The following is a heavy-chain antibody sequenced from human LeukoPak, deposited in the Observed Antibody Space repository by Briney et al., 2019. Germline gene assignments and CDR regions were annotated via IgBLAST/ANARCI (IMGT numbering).Heavy chain of an antibody. Sequence: KTLETLSLTCTVSGGSISSSSYYWGWIRQPPGKGLEWIGSIYYSGSTYYNPSLKSRVTISVDTSKNQFPLKLSSVTAADTAVYYCASRLQYDFDYWGRGTLVTVSS. CDR1: GGSISSSSYY. V-gene: IGHV4-39*06. CDR3: ASRLQYDFDY. J-gene: IGHJ4*02. CDR2: IYYSGST. D-gene: IGHD4-11*01.